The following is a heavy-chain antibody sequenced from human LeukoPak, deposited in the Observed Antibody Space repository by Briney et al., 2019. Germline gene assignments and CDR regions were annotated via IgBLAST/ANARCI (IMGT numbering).Heavy chain of an antibody. Sequence: GRSPRLSCAASGFTFSIHSMYSVCQGPGKGVEWVAVISYAGTNKYYADTVKGRFTISRDNSKKTLYLQMDSLRAEDTAAYYCAKVRGDYAAYYCAMDVSGKRDTLTASS. D-gene: IGHD4-17*01. J-gene: IGHJ6*04. CDR3: AKVRGDYAAYYCAMDV. CDR2: ISYAGTNK. CDR1: GFTFSIHS. V-gene: IGHV3-30*18.